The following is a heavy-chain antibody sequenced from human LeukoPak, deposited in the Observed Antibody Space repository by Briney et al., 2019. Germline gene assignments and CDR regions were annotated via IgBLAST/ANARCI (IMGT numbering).Heavy chain of an antibody. CDR3: ATIYEDAFDI. Sequence: SETLSLTCTVSGGSISSYYWSWIRQPPGKGLEWIGEINHSGSTNYNPSLKSRVTISVDTSKNQFSLKLSSVTAADTAVYYYATIYEDAFDIWGQGTMVTVSS. CDR2: INHSGST. D-gene: IGHD3-16*01. CDR1: GGSISSYY. J-gene: IGHJ3*02. V-gene: IGHV4-34*01.